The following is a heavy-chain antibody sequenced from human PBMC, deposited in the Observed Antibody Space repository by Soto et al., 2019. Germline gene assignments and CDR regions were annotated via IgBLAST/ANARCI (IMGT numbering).Heavy chain of an antibody. Sequence: QVQLVQSGAEVKKPGASVKASCKASGYTFTSYAMHWVRQAPGQRLEWMGWINAGNGNTKYSQKFQGRVTITRDTSASTAYMELSSLRSEDTAVYYCARGLHLGEFAYWGQGTLVTVSS. D-gene: IGHD3-16*01. CDR2: INAGNGNT. J-gene: IGHJ4*02. V-gene: IGHV1-3*01. CDR1: GYTFTSYA. CDR3: ARGLHLGEFAY.